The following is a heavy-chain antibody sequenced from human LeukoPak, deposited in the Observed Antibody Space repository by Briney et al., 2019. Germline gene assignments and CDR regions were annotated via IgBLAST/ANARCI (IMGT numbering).Heavy chain of an antibody. CDR1: GYTFTSYD. CDR2: MNPNSGNT. J-gene: IGHJ3*02. Sequence: ASVKVSCEASGYTFTSYDINWVRQATGQGLEWMGWMNPNSGNTGYAQKFQGRVTITRNTSISTAYMELSSLRSEDTAVYYCARHTATVDAFDIWGQGTMVTVSS. D-gene: IGHD5-18*01. V-gene: IGHV1-8*03. CDR3: ARHTATVDAFDI.